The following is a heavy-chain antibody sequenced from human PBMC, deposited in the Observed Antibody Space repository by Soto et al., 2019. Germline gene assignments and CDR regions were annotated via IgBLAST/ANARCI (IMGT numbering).Heavy chain of an antibody. CDR1: GASIRSYY. D-gene: IGHD6-13*01. J-gene: IGHJ4*02. CDR3: TRGDSSSWRPHFDY. V-gene: IGHV4-59*01. CDR2: IHHSGST. Sequence: TSETLSLTCTVSGASIRSYYWSWIRQPPGKGLEWIGFIHHSGSTNYIPSLKSRLTMSVDTSKNQFSLKLSSVTAADTAVYYCTRGDSSSWRPHFDYWGQGTLLTVSS.